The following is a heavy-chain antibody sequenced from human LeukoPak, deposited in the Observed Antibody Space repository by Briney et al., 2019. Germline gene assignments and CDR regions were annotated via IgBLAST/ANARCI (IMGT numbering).Heavy chain of an antibody. D-gene: IGHD5-18*01. J-gene: IGHJ4*02. CDR3: ARGASSGYRIDY. Sequence: GGSLRLSCAASGFTFNNFWMHWVRQTPRKGLVWVSRISKDGSTTNYADSVKGRFTISRDNAKNTLYLQRNSLTAEDTALYYCARGASSGYRIDYWGQGTLVPVPA. CDR2: ISKDGSTT. V-gene: IGHV3-74*01. CDR1: GFTFNNFW.